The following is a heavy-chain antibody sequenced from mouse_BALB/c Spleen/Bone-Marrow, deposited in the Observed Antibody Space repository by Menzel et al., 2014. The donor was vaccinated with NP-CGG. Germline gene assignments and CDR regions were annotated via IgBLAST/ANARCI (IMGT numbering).Heavy chain of an antibody. Sequence: VQLKESGPELVKPGASVKISCEASGYTFTDYNMHWVQQSHGKSLEWIGYIYPYNGGTGYNQKFKSKATLTVDNSSSTTYMEPRSLTSEDSAVYYCARRFITTAAGFAYWGQGTLVTVSA. CDR3: ARRFITTAAGFAY. CDR1: GYTFTDYN. D-gene: IGHD1-2*01. CDR2: IYPYNGGT. J-gene: IGHJ3*01. V-gene: IGHV1S29*02.